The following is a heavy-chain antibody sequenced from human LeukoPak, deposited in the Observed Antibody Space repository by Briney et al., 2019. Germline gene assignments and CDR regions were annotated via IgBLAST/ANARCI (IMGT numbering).Heavy chain of an antibody. V-gene: IGHV3-23*01. CDR1: GFTFSSYA. D-gene: IGHD6-19*01. CDR2: ISGSGGST. Sequence: PGESLRLSCAASGFTFSSYAMSWVRQAPGKGLEWVSAISGSGGSTYYADSVKGRLTISRDNSKNTLYLQMNSLRAEDTAVYYCSNLVSSGWYDYYYYGMDGWGQGTTVTVSS. J-gene: IGHJ6*02. CDR3: SNLVSSGWYDYYYYGMDG.